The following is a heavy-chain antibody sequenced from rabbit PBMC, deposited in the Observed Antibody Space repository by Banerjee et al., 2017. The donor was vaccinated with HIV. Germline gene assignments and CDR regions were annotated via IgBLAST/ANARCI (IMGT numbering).Heavy chain of an antibody. V-gene: IGHV1S40*01. CDR1: GFSFSSSYY. D-gene: IGHD6-1*01. J-gene: IGHJ6*01. CDR3: ARYYTYSYSADTYGTYGMDL. CDR2: INAGST. Sequence: QSLEESGGDLVKPGASLTLTCTASGFSFSSSYYICWVRQAPGKGLEWIACINAGSTYYASWAKGRFTISKTSSTTVTLQMTSLTAADTATYFCARYYTYSYSADTYGTYGMDLWGPGTLVTVS.